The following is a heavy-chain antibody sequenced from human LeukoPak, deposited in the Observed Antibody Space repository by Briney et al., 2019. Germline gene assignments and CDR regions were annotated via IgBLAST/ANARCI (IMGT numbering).Heavy chain of an antibody. V-gene: IGHV1-69*04. CDR2: IIPILGIA. CDR3: ARDAAAGDAFDI. D-gene: IGHD6-13*01. Sequence: GASVKVSCKASGGTFSSYTISWVRQAPGQGLEWMGRIIPILGIANYAQKFQGRVTITADKSTSTAYMELSSLRSEDTAVYYCARDAAAGDAFDIWGQGTMVTVSS. CDR1: GGTFSSYT. J-gene: IGHJ3*02.